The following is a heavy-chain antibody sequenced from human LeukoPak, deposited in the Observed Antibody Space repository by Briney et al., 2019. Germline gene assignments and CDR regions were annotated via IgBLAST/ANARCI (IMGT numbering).Heavy chain of an antibody. CDR3: ATDQQLYSSGWYYFDY. CDR1: RYTLTELS. J-gene: IGHJ4*02. D-gene: IGHD6-19*01. Sequence: GASVKVSCKVSRYTLTELSMHWVRQAPGKGLEWMGGFDPEDGETIYAQKFQGRVTMTEDTSTDAAYMELSSLRSEDTAVYYCATDQQLYSSGWYYFDYWGQGTLVTVSS. V-gene: IGHV1-24*01. CDR2: FDPEDGET.